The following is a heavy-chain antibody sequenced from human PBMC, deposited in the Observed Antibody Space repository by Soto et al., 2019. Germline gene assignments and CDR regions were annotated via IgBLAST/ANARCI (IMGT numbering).Heavy chain of an antibody. J-gene: IGHJ5*02. V-gene: IGHV2-5*02. CDR2: IYWDHDK. D-gene: IGHD3-10*01. Sequence: SGPTLVNPTQTLTLTCTFSGFSLTTSGVGVGWIRQPPGKALECLALIYWDHDKRYSPSLKSRLTITKDTSKNLVVLTMTNMDPVDTAAYYCAHIAKYYQYNWFDPWGQGTLVTVSS. CDR1: GFSLTTSGVG. CDR3: AHIAKYYQYNWFDP.